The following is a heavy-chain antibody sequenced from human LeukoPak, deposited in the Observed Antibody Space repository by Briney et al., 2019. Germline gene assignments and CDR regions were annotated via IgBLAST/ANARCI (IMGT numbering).Heavy chain of an antibody. D-gene: IGHD5/OR15-5a*01. V-gene: IGHV1-18*01. CDR3: ARDAVSTTTAGGIDY. J-gene: IGHJ4*02. Sequence: GASVKVSCKASGYTFTNYGISWVRQAPGQGLEWMGWISAYSGYTHYAQKIKGRVTVTTEASTSTAYMELRSLTSYDTAVYDCARDAVSTTTAGGIDYWGQGTLVTVSS. CDR2: ISAYSGYT. CDR1: GYTFTNYG.